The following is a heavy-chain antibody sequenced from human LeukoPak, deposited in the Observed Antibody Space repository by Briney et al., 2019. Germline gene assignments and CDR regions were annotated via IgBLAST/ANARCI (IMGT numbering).Heavy chain of an antibody. CDR1: GFTFSSYW. V-gene: IGHV3-74*01. Sequence: QPGGSLRLSCAASGFTFSSYWMHWVRQAPGKGLVWVSRINSDGSSTSYADSVKGRFTISRDNSKNTLYLQMGSLRAEDMAVYYCARSAGSVLRSGSYRFDYWGQGTLVTVSS. CDR2: INSDGSST. CDR3: ARSAGSVLRSGSYRFDY. J-gene: IGHJ4*02. D-gene: IGHD1-26*01.